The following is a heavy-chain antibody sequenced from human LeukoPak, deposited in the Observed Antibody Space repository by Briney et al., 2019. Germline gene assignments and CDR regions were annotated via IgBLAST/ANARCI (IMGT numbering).Heavy chain of an antibody. D-gene: IGHD3-10*01. J-gene: IGHJ3*02. CDR3: AKLEESFDI. CDR1: GFTLDNYA. V-gene: IGHV3-9*01. Sequence: GGSLRPSCAASGFTLDNYAMHWVRHAPGKGLEWVSYISRNSGLNTYADSVKGRFTIPRANPKNSLVLQMNSLPTQAPPFNYCAKLEESFDIWGQGTMVVVSS. CDR2: ISRNSGLN.